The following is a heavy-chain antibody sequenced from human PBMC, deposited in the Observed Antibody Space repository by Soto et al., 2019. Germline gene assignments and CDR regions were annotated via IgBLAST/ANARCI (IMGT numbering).Heavy chain of an antibody. CDR2: IDSGGRTT. CDR1: GFTFSSDW. V-gene: IGHV3-74*01. CDR3: ARWFTYGNFDYFDY. D-gene: IGHD3-10*01. J-gene: IGHJ4*02. Sequence: GGSLRLSCAASGFTFSSDWMHWFRQAPGKGLVWVSRIDSGGRTTTYADSVKGRFTISRDNAKNTLYLQMNGLRAEDAALYYCARWFTYGNFDYFDYWGQGTQVTVSS.